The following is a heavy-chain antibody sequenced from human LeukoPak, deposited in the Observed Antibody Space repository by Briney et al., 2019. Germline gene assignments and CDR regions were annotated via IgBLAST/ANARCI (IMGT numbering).Heavy chain of an antibody. CDR3: ARGPPAVAGTFSDY. D-gene: IGHD6-19*01. J-gene: IGHJ4*02. CDR2: IYSGGST. Sequence: GGSLRLSCAASGFTVSSNYMSWVRQAPGKGLEWVSDIYSGGSTYYADSVKGRFTISRDNSKNTLYLQMNSLRAEDTAVYYCARGPPAVAGTFSDYWGQGTLVTVSS. V-gene: IGHV3-53*01. CDR1: GFTVSSNY.